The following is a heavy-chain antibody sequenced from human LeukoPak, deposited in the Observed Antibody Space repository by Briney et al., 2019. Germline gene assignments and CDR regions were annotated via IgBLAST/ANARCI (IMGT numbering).Heavy chain of an antibody. CDR3: ARDTLNGPFVTSLDY. CDR2: ISSNGNTE. V-gene: IGHV3-48*03. Sequence: GGSLRLSCAASGFSFSSHPINWVRQAPGKGLEWVSHISSNGNTEYYPDSVRLRFTMSRDNAKNLLFLQLDSLRAEDTAVYYCARDTLNGPFVTSLDYWGQGALVTVSS. J-gene: IGHJ4*02. CDR1: GFSFSSHP. D-gene: IGHD3-9*01.